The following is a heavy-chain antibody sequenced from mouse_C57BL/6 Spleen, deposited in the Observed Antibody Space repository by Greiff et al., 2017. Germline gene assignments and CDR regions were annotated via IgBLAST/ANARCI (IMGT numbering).Heavy chain of an antibody. CDR2: IYPGSGST. J-gene: IGHJ1*03. CDR3: AMVYYGSSYWYFDV. CDR1: GYTFTSYW. V-gene: IGHV1-55*01. Sequence: QVQLQQPGAELVKPGASVKMSCKASGYTFTSYWITWVKQRPGQGLEWIGDIYPGSGSTNYNEKFKSKAKLTVDTSSSTSYMQLSSLTSEDSAVYYCAMVYYGSSYWYFDVWGTGTTVTVSS. D-gene: IGHD1-1*01.